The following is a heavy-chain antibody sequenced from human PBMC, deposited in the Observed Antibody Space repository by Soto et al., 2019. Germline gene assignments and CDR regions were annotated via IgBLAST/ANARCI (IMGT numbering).Heavy chain of an antibody. D-gene: IGHD1-26*01. Sequence: SETLSLTCVVSGFSISSGYYWGWIRQSPGKGLEWIGSMFHSGTAYHNPSLKSRVTMSVDTSNNQFSLKMRSVTAADTAVYYCAKGFEGAGMDVWGQGTTVNVSS. CDR3: AKGFEGAGMDV. J-gene: IGHJ6*02. V-gene: IGHV4-38-2*01. CDR2: MFHSGTA. CDR1: GFSISSGYY.